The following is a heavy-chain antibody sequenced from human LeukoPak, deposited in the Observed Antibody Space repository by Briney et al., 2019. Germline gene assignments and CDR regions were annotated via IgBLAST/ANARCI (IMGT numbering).Heavy chain of an antibody. V-gene: IGHV4-59*12. CDR3: ARDRSVGVLPAPPFDF. CDR1: GDSISSYF. CDR2: IYYSGNT. D-gene: IGHD6-6*01. Sequence: PSETLSLTCTVSGDSISSYFWSWIRQPPGKGLEWIGYIYYSGNTNYNPSLKSRVTISVDTSKNQFSLTLTSVTAADTAVYYCARDRSVGVLPAPPFDFWGQGTLVTVSS. J-gene: IGHJ4*02.